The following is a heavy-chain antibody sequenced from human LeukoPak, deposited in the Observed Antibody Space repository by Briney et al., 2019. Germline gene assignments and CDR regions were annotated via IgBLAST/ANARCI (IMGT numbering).Heavy chain of an antibody. CDR2: IYNSGST. Sequence: SETLSLTCTVSGGSISSSYWSWIRQPPGKGLEWIGYIYNSGSTKYNPSLKSRLTISVDTSKNQFSLKLSSVTAADTAVYYCARHRGSRTKEYYIDYWGQGTLVTVSS. V-gene: IGHV4-59*01. CDR1: GGSISSSY. CDR3: ARHRGSRTKEYYIDY. D-gene: IGHD1-7*01. J-gene: IGHJ4*02.